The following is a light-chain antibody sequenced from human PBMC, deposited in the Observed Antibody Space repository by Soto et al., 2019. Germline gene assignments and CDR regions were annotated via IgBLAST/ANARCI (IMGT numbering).Light chain of an antibody. CDR1: QSVSRY. CDR3: QQRSDCPST. J-gene: IGKJ4*01. Sequence: EIVLTQSPATLSLSPGERATLSCRASQSVSRYLAWYQQKPGQAPRLLIYDASNRATGIPGRFSGSGSGTDFTLTISSLEPEDFAVYYCQQRSDCPSTFGGGTKVQIK. V-gene: IGKV3-11*01. CDR2: DAS.